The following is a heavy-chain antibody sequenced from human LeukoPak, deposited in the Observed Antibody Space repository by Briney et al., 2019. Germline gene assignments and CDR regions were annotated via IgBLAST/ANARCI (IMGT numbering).Heavy chain of an antibody. CDR1: GFTFSSYE. CDR3: ARDGSSSYYGGFDY. CDR2: ISTSGTII. Sequence: GGSLRLSCAASGFTFSSYEMNWVRQAPGKGLEWVSYISTSGTIIYYADSVKGRFTISRDNAKNSLYLQMNSLRAEDTAVDYCARDGSSSYYGGFDYWGQGTLATVSS. V-gene: IGHV3-48*03. J-gene: IGHJ4*02. D-gene: IGHD6-13*01.